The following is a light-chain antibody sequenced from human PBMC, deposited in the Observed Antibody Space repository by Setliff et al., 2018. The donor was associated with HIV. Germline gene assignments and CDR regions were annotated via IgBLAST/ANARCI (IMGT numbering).Light chain of an antibody. CDR2: EVR. CDR3: SSYAITNTLP. CDR1: SRDVGGYNY. Sequence: QSVLTQPASVSGSPGQSITISCTGTSRDVGGYNYVSWYQQHPGKAPKLIIYEVRNRPSGVSNRFSGSKSGNTASLTISGLQTEDEADYYCSSYAITNTLPFGTGTKSPS. V-gene: IGLV2-14*01. J-gene: IGLJ1*01.